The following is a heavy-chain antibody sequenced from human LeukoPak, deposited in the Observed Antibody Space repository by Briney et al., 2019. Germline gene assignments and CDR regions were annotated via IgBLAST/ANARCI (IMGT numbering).Heavy chain of an antibody. D-gene: IGHD3-9*01. CDR1: GFTFSSYG. CDR2: IWYDGSNK. V-gene: IGHV3-33*01. CDR3: QRTAYDILTGWIGGFDY. Sequence: GESLKISCAASGFTFSSYGMHWVRQAPGKGLEWVAVIWYDGSNKYYADSVKGRFTISRDNSKNTLYLQMNSLRAEDTALYFRQRTAYDILTGWIGGFDYWGQGTLVTVSS. J-gene: IGHJ4*02.